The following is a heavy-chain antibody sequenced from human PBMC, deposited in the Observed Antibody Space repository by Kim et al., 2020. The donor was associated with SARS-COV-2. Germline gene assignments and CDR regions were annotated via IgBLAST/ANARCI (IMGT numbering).Heavy chain of an antibody. CDR1: GFTFSSYS. CDR3: ARDLTSGCSYLVY. D-gene: IGHD6-19*01. CDR2: IRSGGSNK. V-gene: IGHV3-21*04. Sequence: GGSLRLSCAASGFTFSSYSMNWVRQAPGKGLEWIASIRSGGSNKNYADSVKGRFTISRDNARASLYLQMNSLRAEDTAVYYCARDLTSGCSYLVYCGQGT. J-gene: IGHJ4*02.